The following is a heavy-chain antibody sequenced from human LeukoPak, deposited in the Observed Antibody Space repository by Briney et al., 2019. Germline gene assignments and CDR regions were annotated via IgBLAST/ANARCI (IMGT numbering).Heavy chain of an antibody. V-gene: IGHV3-30*02. J-gene: IGHJ4*02. CDR3: AKDTVYYDPSSYPC. CDR2: IRYDGSNK. CDR1: GFTFSSYG. D-gene: IGHD3-22*01. Sequence: QTGGSLRLSCAASGFTFSSYGMHWVRQAPGKGLEWVAFIRYDGSNKYYADSVKGRFTISRDNSKNTLYLQMNSLRAEDTAVYFCAKDTVYYDPSSYPCWGQGTLVTVSS.